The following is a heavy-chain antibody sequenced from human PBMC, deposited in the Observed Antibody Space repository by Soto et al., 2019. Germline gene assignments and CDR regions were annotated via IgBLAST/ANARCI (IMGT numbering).Heavy chain of an antibody. CDR1: GFTFSRHW. J-gene: IGHJ4*02. CDR2: ITSDGSTT. V-gene: IGHV3-74*01. D-gene: IGHD3-16*01. Sequence: EVQLVESGGGLVQPGGSLRLSCAASGFTFSRHWIHWVRQAAGKGLVWVSRITSDGSTTTYADSVKGRFTISRDNAKNTVDLQMNSLSADDTAVYYCVRDGGVHFDYWGQGTLVTVSS. CDR3: VRDGGVHFDY.